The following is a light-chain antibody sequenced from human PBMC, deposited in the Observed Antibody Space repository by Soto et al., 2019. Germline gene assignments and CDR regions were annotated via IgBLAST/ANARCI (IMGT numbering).Light chain of an antibody. V-gene: IGKV3-20*01. CDR1: QSVSSSY. Sequence: EIVLTQSPGTLSLSPGERATLSCRASQSVSSSYLAWYQQKTGQAPRLLIYGVSSRATGIPDRFSGSGSGTDFTLTISRLEPEDFAVYYCRQYGFSLRTFGQGTKVDIK. CDR2: GVS. J-gene: IGKJ1*01. CDR3: RQYGFSLRT.